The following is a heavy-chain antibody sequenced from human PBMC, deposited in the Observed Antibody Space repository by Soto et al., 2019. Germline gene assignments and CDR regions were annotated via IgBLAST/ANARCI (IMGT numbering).Heavy chain of an antibody. Sequence: SVKVSCKASGGTFSSYTISWVRQAPGQGLEWMERIIPILGIANYAQKFQGRVTVTADKSTSTAYMELSSLRSEDTAVYYCARVRAWAHGFEAVAANDEYFQHWGQGTLVTVSS. V-gene: IGHV1-69*02. CDR1: GGTFSSYT. CDR3: ARVRAWAHGFEAVAANDEYFQH. CDR2: IIPILGIA. J-gene: IGHJ1*01. D-gene: IGHD6-19*01.